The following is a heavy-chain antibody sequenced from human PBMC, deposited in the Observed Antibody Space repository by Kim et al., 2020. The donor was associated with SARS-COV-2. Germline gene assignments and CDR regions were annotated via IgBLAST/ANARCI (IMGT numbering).Heavy chain of an antibody. CDR3: ARAPNLQYSSSYYGMDV. J-gene: IGHJ6*02. Sequence: SETLSLTCTVSGGSISSYYWSWIRQPPGKGLEWIGYIYYSGSTNYNPSLKSRVTISVDTSKNQFSLKLSSVTAADTAVYYCARAPNLQYSSSYYGMDVWGQGTTVTVSS. CDR1: GGSISSYY. CDR2: IYYSGST. V-gene: IGHV4-59*13. D-gene: IGHD6-6*01.